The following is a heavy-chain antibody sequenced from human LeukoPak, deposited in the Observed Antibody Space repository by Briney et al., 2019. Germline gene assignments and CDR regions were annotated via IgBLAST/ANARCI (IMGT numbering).Heavy chain of an antibody. CDR1: GGSISSGSYY. Sequence: PSETLSLTCTVSGGSISSGSYYWSWIRQPAGTGLEWIGRIYTSGSTNYNPSLKSRVTISVDTSKNQFSLKLSSVTAADTAVYYCARGHSSGYYLDYWGQGTLVTVSS. V-gene: IGHV4-61*02. CDR3: ARGHSSGYYLDY. CDR2: IYTSGST. D-gene: IGHD3-22*01. J-gene: IGHJ4*02.